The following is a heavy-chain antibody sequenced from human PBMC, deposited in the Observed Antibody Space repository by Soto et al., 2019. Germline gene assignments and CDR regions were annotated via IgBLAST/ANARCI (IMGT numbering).Heavy chain of an antibody. Sequence: GGSLRLSCAASGFTFSTYAMGWVRQAPGEGLEWVSTIRGSGGRTYYADSVKGRFIISRDNSKNTLYLQMNSLRAEDTAVYYCARDFVHGDYAEYFQHWGQGTLVTVSS. V-gene: IGHV3-23*01. CDR1: GFTFSTYA. J-gene: IGHJ1*01. CDR2: IRGSGGRT. CDR3: ARDFVHGDYAEYFQH. D-gene: IGHD4-17*01.